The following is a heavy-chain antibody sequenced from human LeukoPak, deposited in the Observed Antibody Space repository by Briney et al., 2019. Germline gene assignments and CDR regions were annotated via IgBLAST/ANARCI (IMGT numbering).Heavy chain of an antibody. CDR2: INSEGESK. CDR1: AFTFSSQW. J-gene: IGHJ4*02. Sequence: GGSLRLSCVSSAFTFSSQWMHWVRQVPGRRPMWVSGINSEGESKAYADSVKGRFTISRDNARNTMYLQMNSLRAKDTAVYYCASTPPERCSGHDCYPYFDYWGQGTLVTVSS. CDR3: ASTPPERCSGHDCYPYFDY. D-gene: IGHD2-21*01. V-gene: IGHV3-74*03.